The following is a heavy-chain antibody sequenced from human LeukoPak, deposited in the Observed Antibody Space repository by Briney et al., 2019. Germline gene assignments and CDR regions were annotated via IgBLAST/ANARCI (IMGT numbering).Heavy chain of an antibody. CDR1: GFTFSSYA. J-gene: IGHJ4*02. CDR2: ISGSGGST. D-gene: IGHD3-10*01. CDR3: AKGNGSGSYYLVSY. Sequence: GGSLRLSCAASGFTFSSYAMSWVRQAPGKGLEWVSAISGSGGSTYYADSVKGRFTTSRDNSKNTLYLQMNSLRAEDTAVYYCAKGNGSGSYYLVSYWGQGTLVTVSS. V-gene: IGHV3-23*01.